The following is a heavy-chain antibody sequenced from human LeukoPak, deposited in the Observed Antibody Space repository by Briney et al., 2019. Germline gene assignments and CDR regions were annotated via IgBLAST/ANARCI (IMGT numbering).Heavy chain of an antibody. D-gene: IGHD5-12*01. J-gene: IGHJ4*02. CDR1: GFTFSNYW. Sequence: GGSLRLSCAGSGFTFSNYWMHWVRQAPGKGLVWVSRINSNGSSTNYADSVKGRFTISRDNAKNTLHLQVSSLRAEDTALYYCAKGGATICDNWGQGTLVTVSS. CDR3: AKGGATICDN. CDR2: INSNGSST. V-gene: IGHV3-74*01.